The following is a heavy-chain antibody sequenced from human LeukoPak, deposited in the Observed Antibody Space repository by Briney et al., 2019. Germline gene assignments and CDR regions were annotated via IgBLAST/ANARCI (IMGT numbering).Heavy chain of an antibody. D-gene: IGHD4-23*01. Sequence: QPSETLSLTCAVSGGSISSGGYSWSWIRQPPGKGLEWIGYIYHSGSTYYTPSLKSRVTISLDRSKNQFSLKLSSVTAADTAVYYCARAVITLFDYWGQGTLVTVSS. CDR1: GGSISSGGYS. CDR3: ARAVITLFDY. J-gene: IGHJ4*02. CDR2: IYHSGST. V-gene: IGHV4-30-2*01.